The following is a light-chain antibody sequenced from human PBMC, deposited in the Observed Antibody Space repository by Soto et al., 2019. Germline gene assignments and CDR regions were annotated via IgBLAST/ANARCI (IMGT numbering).Light chain of an antibody. J-gene: IGLJ1*01. CDR1: SSDVGNYKY. V-gene: IGLV2-14*01. CDR3: FSYTSSGTYV. Sequence: YVQTLPVCVSGSPGQSITISCTGTSSDVGNYKYVSWYQQHPGKAPKLMIYEVSNRPSGVSNRFSGSKSGNTASLTISGLQAEDETDYYCFSYTSSGTYVFGTGTKVTVL. CDR2: EVS.